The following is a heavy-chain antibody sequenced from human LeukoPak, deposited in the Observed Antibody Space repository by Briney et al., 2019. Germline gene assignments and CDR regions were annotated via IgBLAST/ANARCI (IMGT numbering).Heavy chain of an antibody. CDR1: GFTFSNAW. CDR2: IKSKTDGGTT. J-gene: IGHJ4*02. Sequence: PGGSLRLSCAASGFTFSNAWMSWVRQAPGKGLEWVGRIKSKTDGGTTDYVAPVKGRFTISRDDSKNTLYLQMNSLKTEDTAVYYCTTARGYSYGYVDYWGQGTLVTVSS. CDR3: TTARGYSYGYVDY. D-gene: IGHD5-18*01. V-gene: IGHV3-15*01.